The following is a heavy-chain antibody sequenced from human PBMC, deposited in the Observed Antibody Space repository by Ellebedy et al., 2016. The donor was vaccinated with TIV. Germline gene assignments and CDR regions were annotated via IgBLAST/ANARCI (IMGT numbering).Heavy chain of an antibody. CDR3: ARGSGYRYIDY. CDR1: GFTVSNNY. D-gene: IGHD5-18*01. J-gene: IGHJ4*02. V-gene: IGHV3-66*01. Sequence: PGGSLRLSCAASGFTVSNNYLIWVRQSPGKGMEWVSIIYSGGSTYYADSVKGRFTISRDNSKNTLYLQMNSLRIEDTAVYYCARGSGYRYIDYWGQGTLVTVSS. CDR2: IYSGGST.